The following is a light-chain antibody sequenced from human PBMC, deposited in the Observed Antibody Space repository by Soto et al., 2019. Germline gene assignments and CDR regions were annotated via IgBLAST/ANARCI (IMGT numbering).Light chain of an antibody. CDR3: QQYNTFSGT. CDR2: DVS. CDR1: QSITTW. J-gene: IGKJ1*01. V-gene: IGKV1-5*01. Sequence: DIQMTQSPSTLSASVGDTVTITCRASQSITTWLAWYQQKPGKAPKLLIYDVSILEWGVPARFSGSGSGTEFTLNISGLQPDDFATYYCQQYNTFSGTFGPGTKVDIK.